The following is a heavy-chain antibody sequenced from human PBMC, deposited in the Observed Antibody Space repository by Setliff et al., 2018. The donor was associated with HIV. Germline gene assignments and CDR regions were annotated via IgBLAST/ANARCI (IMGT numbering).Heavy chain of an antibody. CDR3: ARATPFVVVPAAPNYYYYMDV. V-gene: IGHV4-34*01. J-gene: IGHJ6*03. CDR2: IHHSGIT. CDR1: GGSFSGYY. D-gene: IGHD2-2*01. Sequence: SETLSLTCAVYGGSFSGYYWGWIRQPPGKGLEWIGEIHHSGITNYNPPLKSRVTISIDTSKNQFSLKLSSVTAADTAVYSCARATPFVVVPAAPNYYYYMDVWGKGTTVTVSS.